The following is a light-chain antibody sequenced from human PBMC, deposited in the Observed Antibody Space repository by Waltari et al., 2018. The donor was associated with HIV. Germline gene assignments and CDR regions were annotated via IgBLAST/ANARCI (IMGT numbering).Light chain of an antibody. J-gene: IGLJ2*01. V-gene: IGLV1-51*01. CDR2: DNS. CDR1: SSNIGNNY. CDR3: GTWDNSLSAYVL. Sequence: SVLTQPPSVSAAPGQKVTISSSGSSSNIGNNYVPCYQQLPGTAPKLLIYDNSKRPSGIPDRFSASKSGTSATLVITGLQIGDEADYFCGTWDNSLSAYVLFGGGTKLTVL.